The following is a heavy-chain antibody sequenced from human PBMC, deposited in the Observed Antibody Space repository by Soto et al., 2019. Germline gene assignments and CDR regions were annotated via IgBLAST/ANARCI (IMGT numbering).Heavy chain of an antibody. CDR3: ARSLNEGYCTITGCYTRPLYGMDV. CDR2: INPNSGGT. D-gene: IGHD2-2*02. CDR1: GYTFSGYY. Sequence: ASVKVSCKASGYTFSGYYIHWLRQAPGQGLEWMGWINPNSGGTNYAQKFQGRVTVTRDTPTSTAYMELSRLTSDDTAVYYCARSLNEGYCTITGCYTRPLYGMDVWGQVTTVTVSS. V-gene: IGHV1-2*02. J-gene: IGHJ6*02.